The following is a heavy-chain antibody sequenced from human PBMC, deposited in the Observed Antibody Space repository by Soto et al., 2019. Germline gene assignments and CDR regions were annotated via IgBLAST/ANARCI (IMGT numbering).Heavy chain of an antibody. J-gene: IGHJ4*02. D-gene: IGHD6-19*01. V-gene: IGHV4-39*01. Sequence: SETLSLTCTVSGGSISSSSYYWGWIRHPPGKGLEWIGSIYYSGSTYYNPSLKSRVTISVDTSKNQFSLKLSSVTAADTAVYYCARGYSSGWYPFDYWGQGTLVTVSS. CDR3: ARGYSSGWYPFDY. CDR2: IYYSGST. CDR1: GGSISSSSYY.